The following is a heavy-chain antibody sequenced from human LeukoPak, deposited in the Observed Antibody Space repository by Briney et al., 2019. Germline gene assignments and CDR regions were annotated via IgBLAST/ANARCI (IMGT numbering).Heavy chain of an antibody. CDR3: AKDSYDFWSGPPDY. CDR1: GSTFSSYA. V-gene: IGHV3-9*01. J-gene: IGHJ4*02. D-gene: IGHD3-3*01. CDR2: ISWNSGSI. Sequence: GGSLRLSCAASGSTFSSYAMSWVRQAPGKGLEWVSGISWNSGSIGYADSVKGRFTISRDNAKNSLYLQMNSLRAEDTALYYCAKDSYDFWSGPPDYWGQGTLVTVSS.